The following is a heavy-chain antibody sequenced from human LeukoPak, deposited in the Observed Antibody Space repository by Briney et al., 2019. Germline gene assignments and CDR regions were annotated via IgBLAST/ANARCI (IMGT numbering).Heavy chain of an antibody. CDR3: ASAYTYVRLGVH. CDR2: TNLHGTAV. J-gene: IGHJ4*02. Sequence: PGGSLRLSCAVSGLSFSNYWMHWVRQAPGKGLVWVARTNLHGTAVDHADSVKGRFTISRDNAKNTLFLQINSLRAEDTAVYYCASAYTYVRLGVHWGQGTLVTVSS. D-gene: IGHD3-16*01. CDR1: GLSFSNYW. V-gene: IGHV3-74*01.